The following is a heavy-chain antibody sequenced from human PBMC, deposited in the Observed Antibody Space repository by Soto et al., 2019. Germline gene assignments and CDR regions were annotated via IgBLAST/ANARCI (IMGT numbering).Heavy chain of an antibody. CDR1: GGSISSYY. CDR2: IYYSGST. Sequence: SETLSLTCTVSGGSISSYYWSWIRQPPGKGLEWIGHIYYSGSTNYNPSLKSRVTISVDTSKNQFSLKLSSVTAADTAVYYCAGAAAGTHYYYGMDVWGQGTTVTVSS. V-gene: IGHV4-59*01. J-gene: IGHJ6*02. D-gene: IGHD6-13*01. CDR3: AGAAAGTHYYYGMDV.